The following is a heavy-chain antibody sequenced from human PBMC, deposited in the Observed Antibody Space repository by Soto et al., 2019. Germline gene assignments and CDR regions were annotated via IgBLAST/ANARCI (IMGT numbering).Heavy chain of an antibody. CDR3: ASLRYCSGGGCRSRAAFDI. D-gene: IGHD2-15*01. J-gene: IGHJ3*02. Sequence: PGESLKISCKGSGYSFTSYWIGWVRQMPGKGLEWMGIIYPGDSDTRYSPSFQGQVTISADKSISTAYLQWSSLKASDTAMYYCASLRYCSGGGCRSRAAFDIWGQGTMVTVSS. V-gene: IGHV5-51*01. CDR2: IYPGDSDT. CDR1: GYSFTSYW.